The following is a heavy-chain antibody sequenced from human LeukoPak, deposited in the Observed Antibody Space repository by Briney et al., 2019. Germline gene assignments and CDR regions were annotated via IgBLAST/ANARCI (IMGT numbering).Heavy chain of an antibody. CDR2: MNPNRGNK. J-gene: IGHJ6*02. CDR1: GYTFTGYD. V-gene: IGHV1-8*01. Sequence: SVNVSCLASGYTFTGYDINWVRQATGHGREGMGWMNPNRGNKGYAQKFQGRVTMTRNTSISTAYMELSSLRSEDSAVYYCARGELGRFLEWLTQKNGMDVWGQGTTVTVSS. D-gene: IGHD3-3*01. CDR3: ARGELGRFLEWLTQKNGMDV.